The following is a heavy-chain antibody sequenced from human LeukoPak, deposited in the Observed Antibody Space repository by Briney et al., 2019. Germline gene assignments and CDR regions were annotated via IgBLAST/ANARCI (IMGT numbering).Heavy chain of an antibody. V-gene: IGHV4-34*01. J-gene: IGHJ1*01. Sequence: SETLPLTCAVYGGSFSGYYWSWIRQPPGKGLEWIGEINHSGSTNYNPSLKSRVTISVGTSKNQFSLKLSSVTAADTAVYYCARGLTFEYFQHWGQGTLVTVSS. CDR3: ARGLTFEYFQH. CDR2: INHSGST. CDR1: GGSFSGYY. D-gene: IGHD3-16*01.